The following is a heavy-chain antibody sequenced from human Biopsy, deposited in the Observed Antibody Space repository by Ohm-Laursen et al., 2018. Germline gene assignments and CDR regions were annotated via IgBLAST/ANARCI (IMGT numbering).Heavy chain of an antibody. CDR2: IIPIVGIT. J-gene: IGHJ1*01. CDR3: ATKLTGYFHH. Sequence: SVKASCKASGGTFTTYAISWVRQAPGQGLEWMGRIIPIVGITHYAQKFRGRVTITAGTSTSTATMELRSLRSDDTAVYYCATKLTGYFHHWGQGTLVIVSS. V-gene: IGHV1-69*04. CDR1: GGTFTTYA. D-gene: IGHD3-9*01.